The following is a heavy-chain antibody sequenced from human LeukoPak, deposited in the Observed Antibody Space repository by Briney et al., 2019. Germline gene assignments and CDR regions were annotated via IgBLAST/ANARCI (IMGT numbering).Heavy chain of an antibody. V-gene: IGHV3-23*01. J-gene: IGHJ4*02. CDR3: AKGISPMISLLYFDY. CDR2: INGSGVNR. Sequence: GGSLRLSCAASGFTFSSYGMSWVRQAPGKGLEWVSTINGSGVNRDYADSVKGRFIISRDNSKNTLYLQMHSLRAEDTAVYYCAKGISPMISLLYFDYWGQGTLVTVSS. D-gene: IGHD3-22*01. CDR1: GFTFSSYG.